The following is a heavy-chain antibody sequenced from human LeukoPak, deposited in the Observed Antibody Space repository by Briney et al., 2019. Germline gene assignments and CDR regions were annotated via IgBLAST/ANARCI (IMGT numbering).Heavy chain of an antibody. J-gene: IGHJ6*04. Sequence: GGSLRLSCAASGFTFSSYGMHWVRQAPGKGLEWVAVIWYDGSNKYHADSVKGRFTISRDNSKNTLYLQMNSLRAEDTAVYYCARGMRAMVRGVIVYYGMDVWGKGTTVTVSS. CDR1: GFTFSSYG. CDR2: IWYDGSNK. D-gene: IGHD3-10*01. V-gene: IGHV3-33*01. CDR3: ARGMRAMVRGVIVYYGMDV.